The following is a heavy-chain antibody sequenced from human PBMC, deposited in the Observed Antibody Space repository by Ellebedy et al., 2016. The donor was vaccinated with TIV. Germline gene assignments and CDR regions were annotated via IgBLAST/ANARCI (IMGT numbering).Heavy chain of an antibody. Sequence: GESLKISCAASGFIFNNYNLHWVRQAPGKGLEWVAIAHNDETYKFYADYVKGRFTVSRDNSGNTAYLHMSRLSVEDTAFYYCAKNLGFAMDVWGQGTTVTVSS. D-gene: IGHD7-27*01. J-gene: IGHJ6*02. CDR1: GFIFNNYN. CDR3: AKNLGFAMDV. CDR2: AHNDETYK. V-gene: IGHV3-30*02.